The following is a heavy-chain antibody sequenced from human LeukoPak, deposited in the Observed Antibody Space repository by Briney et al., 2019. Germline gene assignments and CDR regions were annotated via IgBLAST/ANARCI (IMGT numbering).Heavy chain of an antibody. Sequence: ASVIVSCKSSGFTFTHYGITWVRQAPGQGLECIGWISAYNGDGKFAQRLQGRVTMTTDTSTGTAYMELRSLTADDTAVYFCGRDFSNTSGFKVVVDYWGQGTLVTVSS. CDR2: ISAYNGDG. D-gene: IGHD3-22*01. CDR3: GRDFSNTSGFKVVVDY. V-gene: IGHV1-18*04. CDR1: GFTFTHYG. J-gene: IGHJ4*02.